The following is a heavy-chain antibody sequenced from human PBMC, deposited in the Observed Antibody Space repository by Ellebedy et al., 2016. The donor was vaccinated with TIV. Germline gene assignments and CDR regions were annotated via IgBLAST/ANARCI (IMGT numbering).Heavy chain of an antibody. J-gene: IGHJ2*01. Sequence: AASVKVSCQVSRYTFTQFTIYWLRHASGIGLEWMGGFDPEDGETIYAQKFQGRVTMTEDTSTDTAYMELSSLRSEDTAVYYCATMRDLWVIPAAQVGEGWGDNWYFELWGRGTLVTVSS. CDR2: FDPEDGET. CDR3: ATMRDLWVIPAAQVGEGWGDNWYFEL. D-gene: IGHD2-2*01. CDR1: RYTFTQFT. V-gene: IGHV1-24*01.